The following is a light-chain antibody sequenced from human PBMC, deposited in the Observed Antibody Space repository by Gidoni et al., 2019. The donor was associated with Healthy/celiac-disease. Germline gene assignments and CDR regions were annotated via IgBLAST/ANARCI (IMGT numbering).Light chain of an antibody. J-gene: IGKJ4*01. Sequence: EIVLTQSPGTLSLSPGERATLSCRASQSVSSSYLAWYQQKPGQAPRLLIYGASSRAPGIPDRFSGSGSGTDFPLTISRLEPEDFAVYYCQQYGSSQITFGGGTKVEIK. CDR2: GAS. CDR3: QQYGSSQIT. V-gene: IGKV3-20*01. CDR1: QSVSSSY.